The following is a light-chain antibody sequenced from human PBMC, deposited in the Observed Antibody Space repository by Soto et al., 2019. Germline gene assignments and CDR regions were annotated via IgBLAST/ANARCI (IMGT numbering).Light chain of an antibody. Sequence: EIVMTQSPATLSVSPGERATLSCRASQSVSSNLAWHQQKPGQAPRILMYDASTRATGIPARFSGSGSGTEFTLTISSLQSEDFAVYYCQHYNNWPWTVGQGTKVDIK. CDR1: QSVSSN. J-gene: IGKJ1*01. CDR2: DAS. CDR3: QHYNNWPWT. V-gene: IGKV3-15*01.